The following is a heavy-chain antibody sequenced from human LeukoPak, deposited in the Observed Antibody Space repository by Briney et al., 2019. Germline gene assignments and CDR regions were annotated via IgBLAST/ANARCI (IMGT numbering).Heavy chain of an antibody. J-gene: IGHJ5*02. CDR2: IIPIFGTA. CDR3: ARDRVASCSGGSCYSPREFDP. CDR1: GGTFSSYA. D-gene: IGHD2-15*01. V-gene: IGHV1-69*13. Sequence: GASVKVSCKASGGTFSSYAISWVRQAPGQGLEWMGGIIPIFGTANYAQKFQGRVTITADESTSTAYMELSSLGSEDTAGYYCARDRVASCSGGSCYSPREFDPWGQGILVTVSS.